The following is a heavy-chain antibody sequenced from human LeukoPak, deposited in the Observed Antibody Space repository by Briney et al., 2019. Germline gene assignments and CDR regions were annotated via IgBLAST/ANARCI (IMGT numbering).Heavy chain of an antibody. V-gene: IGHV3-7*01. CDR3: ASYRVSHGMDV. CDR1: GFTFSTYW. J-gene: IGHJ6*02. CDR2: IKGDGSEK. D-gene: IGHD1-26*01. Sequence: GGSLRLSCAASGFTFSTYWMAWVRQAPGKGLEWVANIKGDGSEKYHGDPVTGRFTISRDNAKNSLYLQMNSLRAEDTAIYYCASYRVSHGMDVWGQGTTVTVSS.